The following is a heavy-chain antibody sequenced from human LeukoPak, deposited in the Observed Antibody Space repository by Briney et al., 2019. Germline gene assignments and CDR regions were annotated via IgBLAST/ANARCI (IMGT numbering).Heavy chain of an antibody. CDR2: ISFDGTNK. D-gene: IGHD5-24*01. J-gene: IGHJ4*02. CDR1: GFTFSSYA. CDR3: ATDRRLQLPFDY. V-gene: IGHV3-30*04. Sequence: GGSLRLSCSASGFTFSSYAMHWVRQAPGKGLEWVALISFDGTNKFYADSVKGRFTISRDNSKNTLYLQMNSLRAEDTAVYYCATDRRLQLPFDYWGQGTLVTVSS.